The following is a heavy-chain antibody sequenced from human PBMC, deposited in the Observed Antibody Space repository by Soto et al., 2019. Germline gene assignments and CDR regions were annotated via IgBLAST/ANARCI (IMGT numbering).Heavy chain of an antibody. Sequence: EVQLVESGGALVEPGGSLRLSCAASGFTCNNARMSWVRQAPGKGLDWVGRIDGGKTDFAAPVEGRFTFSRDDSRNTLFLQMNSLKTADAGVYYCASNAAAKVGTLSYWGQGTLVTVSA. V-gene: IGHV3-15*02. D-gene: IGHD1-26*01. J-gene: IGHJ4*02. CDR1: GFTCNNAR. CDR3: ASNAAAKVGTLSY. CDR2: IDGGKT.